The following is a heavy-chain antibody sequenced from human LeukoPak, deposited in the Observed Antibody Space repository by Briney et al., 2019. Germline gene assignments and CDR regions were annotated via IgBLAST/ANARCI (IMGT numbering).Heavy chain of an antibody. CDR1: GFTFSSYA. V-gene: IGHV3-23*01. CDR2: ISSRGSST. J-gene: IGHJ6*03. CDR3: AKDQFKPSGITMLRGVRGYYYNMDV. Sequence: GGSLRLSCAASGFTFSSYAMNWVRQAPGKGLEWVSSISSRGSSTYYPASVKGRFTIYRDNYKNTLYLQMNSLRAEDTAVYYCAKDQFKPSGITMLRGVRGYYYNMDVGGKGTTVTISS. D-gene: IGHD3-10*01.